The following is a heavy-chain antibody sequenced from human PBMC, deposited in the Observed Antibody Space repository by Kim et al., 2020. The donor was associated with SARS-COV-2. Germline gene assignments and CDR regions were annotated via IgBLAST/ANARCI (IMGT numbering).Heavy chain of an antibody. Sequence: SETLSLTCAVSGGSISSSNWWSWVRQPPGKGLEWIGEIYHSGSTNYNPSLKSRVTISVDKSKNQFSLKLSSVTAADTAVYYCARVHSSGYSDAFDIWGQGTMVTVSS. CDR1: GGSISSSNW. D-gene: IGHD3-22*01. V-gene: IGHV4-4*02. CDR2: IYHSGST. J-gene: IGHJ3*02. CDR3: ARVHSSGYSDAFDI.